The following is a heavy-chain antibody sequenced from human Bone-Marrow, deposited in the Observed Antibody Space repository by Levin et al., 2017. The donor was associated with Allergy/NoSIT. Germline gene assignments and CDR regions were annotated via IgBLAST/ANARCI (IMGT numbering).Heavy chain of an antibody. CDR2: ISYDGSNK. V-gene: IGHV3-30-3*01. CDR1: GFTFSSSA. CDR3: AGVGRGYDYNGGFDY. J-gene: IGHJ4*02. D-gene: IGHD5-12*01. Sequence: GGSLRLSCAASGFTFSSSAMHWVRQAPGKGLEWVAVISYDGSNKYYTDSVKGRFTISRDNSNNTLFLQMNSLRVEDTAVLYCAGVGRGYDYNGGFDYWGQGSLVIVSS.